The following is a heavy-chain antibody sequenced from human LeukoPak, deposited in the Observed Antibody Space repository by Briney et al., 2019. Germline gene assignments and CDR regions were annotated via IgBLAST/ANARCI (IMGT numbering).Heavy chain of an antibody. CDR2: ITGSGGDT. CDR3: AKGYDILTGYLQH. CDR1: GFIFNNYA. J-gene: IGHJ1*01. V-gene: IGHV3-23*01. D-gene: IGHD3-9*01. Sequence: GGSLRLSCAASGFIFNNYAMSWVRQAPGKGLEWVSAITGSGGDTFYVDSVKGRFTISRDNSKNTLYLQMSSLRAEDTAVYYCAKGYDILTGYLQHWGQGTLVTVSS.